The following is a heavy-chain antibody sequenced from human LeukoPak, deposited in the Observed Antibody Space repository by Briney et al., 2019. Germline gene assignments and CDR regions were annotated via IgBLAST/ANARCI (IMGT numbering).Heavy chain of an antibody. CDR2: INSDGSST. J-gene: IGHJ6*02. D-gene: IGHD3-22*01. Sequence: PGRSLRLSCAASGFTFSIYWMHWVRQAPGKGLVWVSRINSDGSSTSYADSVKGRFTISRDNAKNTLYLQMNSLRAEDTAVYYCARGRWDSSGYTYPDYYYGMDVWGQGTTVTVSS. V-gene: IGHV3-74*01. CDR1: GFTFSIYW. CDR3: ARGRWDSSGYTYPDYYYGMDV.